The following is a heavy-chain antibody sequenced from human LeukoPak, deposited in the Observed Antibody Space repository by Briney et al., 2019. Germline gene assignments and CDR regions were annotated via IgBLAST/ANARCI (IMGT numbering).Heavy chain of an antibody. Sequence: GGSLRLSCAASGFTFSSYWMSWVRQAPGKGLEWVANIKEDGSEKYYVDSVKGRFTISRDNAKNSLYLQMNSLRAEDTAVYYCASSPNWNYVFEGSYGMDVWGQGTTVTVSS. CDR1: GFTFSSYW. CDR3: ASSPNWNYVFEGSYGMDV. CDR2: IKEDGSEK. D-gene: IGHD1-7*01. J-gene: IGHJ6*02. V-gene: IGHV3-7*03.